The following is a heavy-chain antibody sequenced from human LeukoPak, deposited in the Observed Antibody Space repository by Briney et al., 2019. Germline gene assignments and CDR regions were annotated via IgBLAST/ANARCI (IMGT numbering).Heavy chain of an antibody. CDR1: GVTFSTYA. CDR3: ARYGSGWSSDY. D-gene: IGHD6-19*01. CDR2: ITDSGNYI. Sequence: GGSLRLSCAVSGVTFSTYAMTWVRQAPGKGLEWVSTITDSGNYIYYADSVRGRFTMSRDNAKNSLYLQMNSLRAEDTALSYCARYGSGWSSDYWGQGTLVTVSS. V-gene: IGHV3-21*01. J-gene: IGHJ4*02.